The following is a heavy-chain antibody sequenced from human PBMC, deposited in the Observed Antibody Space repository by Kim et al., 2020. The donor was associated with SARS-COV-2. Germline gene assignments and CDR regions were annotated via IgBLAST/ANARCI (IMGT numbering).Heavy chain of an antibody. CDR2: IYYSGST. CDR3: ARRLPYDYYGSGSPPDYYYYGLDG. D-gene: IGHD3-10*01. J-gene: IGHJ6*02. Sequence: SETLSLTCTVSCGSISSGGYYWSWIRQHPGKGLEWNGYIYYSGSTYYNPSLKSRVTISVDTSKNQFSLKLSSVTAADTAVYYCARRLPYDYYGSGSPPDYYYYGLDGWGQGTPVTVSS. V-gene: IGHV4-31*03. CDR1: CGSISSGGYY.